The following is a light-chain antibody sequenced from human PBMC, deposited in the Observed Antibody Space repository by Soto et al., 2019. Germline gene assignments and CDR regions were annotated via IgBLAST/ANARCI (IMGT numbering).Light chain of an antibody. CDR2: AAS. CDR3: QQSYSTPET. V-gene: IGKV1-39*01. J-gene: IGKJ1*01. Sequence: DIQMTQSPSSLSASVGDRVTITCRASQSISSFLNWYQQKPGKAPRLLIYAASSLQSGVPSRFSASGAGTDFTLTISRLQPEDFATYSCQQSYSTPETFGQGTKVEIK. CDR1: QSISSF.